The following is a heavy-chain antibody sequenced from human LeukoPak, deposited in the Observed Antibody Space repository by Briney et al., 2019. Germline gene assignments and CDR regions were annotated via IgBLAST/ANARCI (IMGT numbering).Heavy chain of an antibody. CDR3: ARDLFGAEDLDY. J-gene: IGHJ4*02. D-gene: IGHD3-10*01. Sequence: VAPVKVSCKASGYTFTSYDINWVRQATGQGLEWMGWMNPNSGNTGYAQKFQGRVTMTRDTSISTAYMELSRLRSDDTAVYYCARDLFGAEDLDYWGQGTLVTVSS. V-gene: IGHV1-8*01. CDR1: GYTFTSYD. CDR2: MNPNSGNT.